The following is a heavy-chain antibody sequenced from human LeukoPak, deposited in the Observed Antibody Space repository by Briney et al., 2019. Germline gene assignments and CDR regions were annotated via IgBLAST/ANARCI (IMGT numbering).Heavy chain of an antibody. V-gene: IGHV3-7*03. CDR3: ARELYGSRSYYWFDP. CDR1: GFTFSSYW. D-gene: IGHD3-10*01. J-gene: IGHJ5*02. Sequence: QPGGSLRLSCAASGFTFSSYWMSWVRQAPGKGLEWVANIKQDGSEKYYVDSVKGRFTISRDNAKNLLYLQMNSLRAEDTAVYYCARELYGSRSYYWFDPWGQGTLVTVSS. CDR2: IKQDGSEK.